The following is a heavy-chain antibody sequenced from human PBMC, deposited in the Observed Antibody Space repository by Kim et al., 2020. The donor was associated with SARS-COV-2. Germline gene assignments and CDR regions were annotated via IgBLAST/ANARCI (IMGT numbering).Heavy chain of an antibody. J-gene: IGHJ4*02. CDR2: INCNTGKA. V-gene: IGHV7-4-1*04. Sequence: ASVKVSCKASGYNFRNYAMNWVRQAPGQGLEWMGWINCNTGKATYAQGFAARFVFSLDTSVSMAFLQISSLKPEDSAVYYCARDGPPKSRRLQYNGEYFDYWGQGTPVTVSS. CDR3: ARDGPPKSRRLQYNGEYFDY. CDR1: GYNFRNYA. D-gene: IGHD1-1*01.